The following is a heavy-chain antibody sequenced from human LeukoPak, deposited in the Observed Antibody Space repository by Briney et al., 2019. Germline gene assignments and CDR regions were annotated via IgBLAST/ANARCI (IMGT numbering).Heavy chain of an antibody. CDR2: IYSGGST. D-gene: IGHD1-26*01. V-gene: IGHV3-53*01. CDR1: GFTVSSNY. CDR3: ARGRKSGGYPYYYYYGMDV. Sequence: PGGSLRLSCAASGFTVSSNYMSWVRQAPGKGLEWVSVIYSGGSTYYADSVKGRFTISRDNSKNTLYLQMNSLRAEDTAVYYCARGRKSGGYPYYYYYGMDVWGQGTTVTVSS. J-gene: IGHJ6*02.